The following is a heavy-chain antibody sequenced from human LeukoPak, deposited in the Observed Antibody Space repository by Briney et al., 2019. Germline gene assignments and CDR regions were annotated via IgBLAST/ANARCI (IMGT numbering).Heavy chain of an antibody. D-gene: IGHD6-13*01. CDR2: IIPIFGTA. Sequence: SVKVSCKASGGTFSSYAISWVRQAPGQGLEWMGGIIPIFGTANYAQKFQGRVTITTDESTSTAYMELSSLRSEDTAVYYCARVGVIAAAGRWYFDYWGQGTLVTVSS. V-gene: IGHV1-69*05. CDR3: ARVGVIAAAGRWYFDY. J-gene: IGHJ4*02. CDR1: GGTFSSYA.